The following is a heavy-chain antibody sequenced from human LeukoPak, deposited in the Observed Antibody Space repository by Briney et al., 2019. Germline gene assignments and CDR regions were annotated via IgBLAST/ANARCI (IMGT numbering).Heavy chain of an antibody. CDR3: ARLRARDYVWGSYRFIDY. J-gene: IGHJ4*02. D-gene: IGHD3-16*02. V-gene: IGHV4-39*01. Sequence: PSETLSLTCTVSGGSISSSSYYWGWIRQPPGKGLEWIGSIYYSGSTYYNPSLKSRVTISVDTSKNQFSLKLSSVTAADTAVYYCARLRARDYVWGSYRFIDYWGQGTLVTVSS. CDR2: IYYSGST. CDR1: GGSISSSSYY.